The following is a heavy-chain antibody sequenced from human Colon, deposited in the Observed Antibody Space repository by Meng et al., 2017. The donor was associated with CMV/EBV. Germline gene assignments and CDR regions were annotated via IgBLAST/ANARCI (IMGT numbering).Heavy chain of an antibody. CDR3: ARSQLELGWFDP. J-gene: IGHJ5*02. V-gene: IGHV3-21*01. D-gene: IGHD1-1*01. CDR2: ISSSSSYI. CDR1: GFTFSSYS. Sequence: GESLKISCAASGFTFSSYSMNWVRQAPGKGLEWVSSISSSSSYIYYADSVKGRFTISRDNAKNSLYLQMNSLRAEDTAVYYCARSQLELGWFDPWGQGTLVTVSS.